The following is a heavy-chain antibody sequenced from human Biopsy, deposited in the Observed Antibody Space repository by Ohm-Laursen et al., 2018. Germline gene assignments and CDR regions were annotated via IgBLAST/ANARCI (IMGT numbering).Heavy chain of an antibody. Sequence: GSLRLSCAASGFTFSDYAMNWVRQAPGKGLEWVSTISGNGGNTYYADSVRGRFTVSRDGSKSTLYLQMSSLSAEDTAFYYCAKGGYCTTSSCYMDLDYWGQGTLVTVSS. CDR1: GFTFSDYA. D-gene: IGHD2-2*02. J-gene: IGHJ4*02. CDR3: AKGGYCTTSSCYMDLDY. V-gene: IGHV3-23*01. CDR2: ISGNGGNT.